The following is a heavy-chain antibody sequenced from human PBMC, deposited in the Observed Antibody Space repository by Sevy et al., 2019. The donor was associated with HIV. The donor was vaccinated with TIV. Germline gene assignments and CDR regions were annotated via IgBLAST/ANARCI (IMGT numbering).Heavy chain of an antibody. CDR3: ARDPAIAAAVTFDY. CDR1: GFIFSSYS. D-gene: IGHD6-13*01. V-gene: IGHV3-21*01. J-gene: IGHJ4*02. CDR2: ISSSSKYI. Sequence: GGSLRLSCAASGFIFSSYSINWVRQAPGKGLEWVSSISSSSKYIYYADSVKGRFTISGDNAKNSLFLQMNSLRAEDTAVYYCARDPAIAAAVTFDYWGQGTLVTVSS.